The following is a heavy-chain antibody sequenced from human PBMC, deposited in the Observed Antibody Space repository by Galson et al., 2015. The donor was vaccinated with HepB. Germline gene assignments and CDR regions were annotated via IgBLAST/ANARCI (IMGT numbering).Heavy chain of an antibody. J-gene: IGHJ4*02. CDR1: GYTFTSYG. D-gene: IGHD3-10*01. CDR2: ISAYNGNT. CDR3: ARGDNDYGSGTEGC. Sequence: SVKVSCKASGYTFTSYGISWVRQAPGQGLEWMGWISAYNGNTNYAQKLQGRFTMTTDTSTNTAYMELRSLRSDDTAVYYCARGDNDYGSGTEGCWGQGTLVTVSS. V-gene: IGHV1-18*01.